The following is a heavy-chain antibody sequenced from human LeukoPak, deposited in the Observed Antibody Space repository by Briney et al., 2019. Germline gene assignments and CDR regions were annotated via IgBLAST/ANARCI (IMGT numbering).Heavy chain of an antibody. J-gene: IGHJ1*01. CDR2: IYWGDDK. V-gene: IGHV2-5*02. CDR3: ARGDYGDFYFQH. CDR1: GFSLSTSGVG. Sequence: SGPTLVKPTQTLTLTCTFSGFSLSTSGVGVGWIRQPQGKALEWLALIYWGDDKRYSPSLKSRLTITKDTSKSQVVLTMTNMDPVDTAAYYCARGDYGDFYFQHWGPGTLVTVSS. D-gene: IGHD4-17*01.